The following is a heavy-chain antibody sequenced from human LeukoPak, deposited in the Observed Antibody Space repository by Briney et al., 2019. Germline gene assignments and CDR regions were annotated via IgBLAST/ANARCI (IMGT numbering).Heavy chain of an antibody. D-gene: IGHD1-1*01. Sequence: GGSLRLSCAASGFSFSTYWMSWVRQAPGKGLEWVANINQDGTEKYYVDSVKGRFTVSRDYAKNSLYLQMNSLRAEDTAIYYCARAKWVGTTDNWFDPWGQGTLVTVSS. J-gene: IGHJ5*02. CDR2: INQDGTEK. CDR1: GFSFSTYW. V-gene: IGHV3-7*01. CDR3: ARAKWVGTTDNWFDP.